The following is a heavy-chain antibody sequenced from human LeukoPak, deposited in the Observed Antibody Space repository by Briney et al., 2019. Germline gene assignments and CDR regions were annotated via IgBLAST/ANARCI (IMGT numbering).Heavy chain of an antibody. D-gene: IGHD3-3*01. CDR1: GYTFTGYY. V-gene: IGHV1-2*02. J-gene: IGHJ3*02. CDR3: ARAFTIFGVVIKIRAFDI. CDR2: INPNSDGT. Sequence: EASVKVSCKASGYTFTGYYMHWVRQAPGQGLEWMGWINPNSDGTNYAQKLQGRVTMTRDTSISTAYMELSRLRSDDTAVYYCARAFTIFGVVIKIRAFDIWGQGTMVTVSS.